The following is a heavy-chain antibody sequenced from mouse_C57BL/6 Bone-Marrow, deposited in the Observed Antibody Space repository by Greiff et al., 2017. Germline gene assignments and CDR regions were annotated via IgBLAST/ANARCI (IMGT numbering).Heavy chain of an antibody. J-gene: IGHJ1*03. CDR3: ARLEFDGSSGDWYFDV. V-gene: IGHV1-85*01. CDR2: IYPRDGST. D-gene: IGHD1-1*01. CDR1: GYTFTSYD. Sequence: VQRVESGPELVKPGASVKLSCKASGYTFTSYDINWVKQRPGQGLEWIGWIYPRDGSTKYNEKFKGKATLTVDKSSSTAYMELHSLTSEDSAVYFCARLEFDGSSGDWYFDVWGTGTTVTVSS.